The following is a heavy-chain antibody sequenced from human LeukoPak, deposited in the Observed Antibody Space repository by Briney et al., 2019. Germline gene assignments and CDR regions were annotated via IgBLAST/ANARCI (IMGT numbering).Heavy chain of an antibody. J-gene: IGHJ4*02. CDR2: INHSGST. V-gene: IGHV4-34*01. CDR3: ARGLGMKFDL. D-gene: IGHD6-13*01. Sequence: PSETLSLTCAVYGGSFSGYYWSWIRQPPGKGLEWIGEINHSGSTNYNPSLKSRVTISVDTSKNQLSLNLSSVTAADTALYYCARGLGMKFDLWGQGTLVTVSS. CDR1: GGSFSGYY.